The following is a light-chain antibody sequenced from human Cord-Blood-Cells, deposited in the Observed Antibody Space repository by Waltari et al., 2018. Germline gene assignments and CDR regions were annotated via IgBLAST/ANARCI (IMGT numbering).Light chain of an antibody. CDR1: QGISSN. CDR2: AAS. V-gene: IGKV1-8*01. CDR3: QQLYSYPGR. J-gene: IGKJ3*01. Sequence: ALRLTQSPSSFSASTGDSVTITCRASQGISSNLAWYQQTPGKAPKLLIYAASTMQSGGPREYSGSGSGTEFTLTIHDLQSADFAAYPLQQLYSYPGRLGPGSKMDI.